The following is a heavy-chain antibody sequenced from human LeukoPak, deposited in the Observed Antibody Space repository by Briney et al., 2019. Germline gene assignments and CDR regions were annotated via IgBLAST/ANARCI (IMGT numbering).Heavy chain of an antibody. V-gene: IGHV4-4*07. CDR3: GRQVEGAFDL. D-gene: IGHD2-15*01. CDR2: IYSSVIT. J-gene: IGHJ3*01. Sequence: MLSESFSLTCTVSGGSIRDYYWNWSRQPAGKGLEWIGRIYSSVITDYTHSLKSRVTTSVDTSKNQVSLKLSSVTAADTAFYYCGRQVEGAFDLWGERALASVSS. CDR1: GGSIRDYY.